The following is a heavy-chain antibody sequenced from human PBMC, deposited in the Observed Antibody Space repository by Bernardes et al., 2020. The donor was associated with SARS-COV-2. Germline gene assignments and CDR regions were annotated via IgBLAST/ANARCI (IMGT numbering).Heavy chain of an antibody. Sequence: ASVKVSCKASGYTFTSYDINWVRQATGQGLEWMGWMNPNSGNTGYAQKFQGRVTMTEDTSTDTAYMELSSLRSEDTAVYYCATGSPLARVGWFDPWGQGTLGTVSS. J-gene: IGHJ5*02. V-gene: IGHV1-8*01. CDR2: MNPNSGNT. CDR1: GYTFTSYD. CDR3: ATGSPLARVGWFDP.